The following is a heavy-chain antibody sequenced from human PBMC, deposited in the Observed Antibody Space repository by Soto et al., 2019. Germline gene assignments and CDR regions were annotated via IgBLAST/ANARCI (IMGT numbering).Heavy chain of an antibody. V-gene: IGHV1-2*02. CDR1: GYTFSDYY. Sequence: ASVKVSCKASGYTFSDYYIHWVRQAPGQGLEWMGWINPNSGGTKYAPKFQGRVTMTRDTSISTAYMELSSLRSDDTAVYFCARDSGYCTSTSCYYFDSWGQGTLVTVSS. CDR3: ARDSGYCTSTSCYYFDS. CDR2: INPNSGGT. J-gene: IGHJ4*02. D-gene: IGHD2-2*01.